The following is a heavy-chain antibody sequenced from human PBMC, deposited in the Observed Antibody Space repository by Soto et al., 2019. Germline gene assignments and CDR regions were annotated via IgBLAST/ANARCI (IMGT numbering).Heavy chain of an antibody. D-gene: IGHD2-2*01. V-gene: IGHV2-5*02. CDR2: VYWDDDK. Sequence: QITLNESGPTLVKPTQTLTLTCTFSGFSLSTRDVGVGWIRQPPGEALEWLGVVYWDDDKTYRPSLKSRLTITKDTSKNQVVLRMTKRDPVDTATYYCAHCRGGVASFWGQGTLVTVSS. CDR1: GFSLSTRDVG. CDR3: AHCRGGVASF. J-gene: IGHJ4*02.